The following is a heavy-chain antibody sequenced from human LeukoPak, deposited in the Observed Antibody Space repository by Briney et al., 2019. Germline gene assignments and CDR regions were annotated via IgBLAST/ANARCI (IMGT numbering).Heavy chain of an antibody. J-gene: IGHJ3*02. Sequence: PSETLSLTCTVSGGSISSSYWSWIRQPPGKGLEWIGYIYYSGSTNYNPSLKSRITISVDTSKNQFSLKLSSVTAADTAVYYCARNSYYDSSVASEPFDIWGQGTMVTVSS. V-gene: IGHV4-59*01. D-gene: IGHD3-22*01. CDR3: ARNSYYDSSVASEPFDI. CDR2: IYYSGST. CDR1: GGSISSSY.